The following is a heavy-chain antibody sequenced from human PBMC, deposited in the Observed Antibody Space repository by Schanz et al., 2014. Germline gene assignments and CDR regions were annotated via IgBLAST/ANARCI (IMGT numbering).Heavy chain of an antibody. V-gene: IGHV1-3*01. Sequence: QVQLVQSGPEVEKPGASVKVSCKTSGYTFTEYTMYWLRQAPGQRLEWIGWISAQTGDTRYAQKMQGRVTMTRDVSSTTAFLELRSLRYDDTAVYYCARDRRRYCSTASCLHDNWFDPWGQGTLVIVSS. D-gene: IGHD2-2*01. CDR3: ARDRRRYCSTASCLHDNWFDP. CDR2: ISAQTGDT. CDR1: GYTFTEYT. J-gene: IGHJ5*02.